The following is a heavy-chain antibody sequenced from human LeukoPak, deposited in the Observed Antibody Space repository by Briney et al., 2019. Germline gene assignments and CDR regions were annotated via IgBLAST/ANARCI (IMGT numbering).Heavy chain of an antibody. Sequence: SETLSLTCTVSGGSISSGSYYWSWIRQPAGKGLEWIGRIYTSGSTNYNPSLKSRVTISVDTSKNQFSLKLSSVTAADTAVYYCARTAGAGDGLNWFDPWGQGTLVTVSS. CDR1: GGSISSGSYY. CDR2: IYTSGST. V-gene: IGHV4-61*02. CDR3: ARTAGAGDGLNWFDP. D-gene: IGHD2-21*02. J-gene: IGHJ5*02.